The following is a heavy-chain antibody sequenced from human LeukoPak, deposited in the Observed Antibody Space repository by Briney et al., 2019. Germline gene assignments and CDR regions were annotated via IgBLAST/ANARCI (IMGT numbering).Heavy chain of an antibody. V-gene: IGHV2-70*11. CDR2: IDWDDDK. Sequence: KESGPALVKPTQTLTLTCTFSGFSLSTSGMCVSWIRQPPGKALEWLARIDWDDDKYYSTSLKTRLTISKDTSKNQVVLTMTNMDPVDTATYYCARIQGSGSPNDAFDIWGQGTMVTVSS. J-gene: IGHJ3*02. D-gene: IGHD1-26*01. CDR1: GFSLSTSGMC. CDR3: ARIQGSGSPNDAFDI.